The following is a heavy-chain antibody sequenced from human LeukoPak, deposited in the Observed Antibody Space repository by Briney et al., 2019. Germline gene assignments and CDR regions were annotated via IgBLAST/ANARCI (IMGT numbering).Heavy chain of an antibody. V-gene: IGHV4-59*01. CDR1: GAPITRYY. CDR2: IYYSGST. Sequence: SETLSLTCTVSGAPITRYYWSWIRQPPGKGLEWIGYIYYSGSTNYNPSLKSRVTISVDKSKNQFSLKLSSVTAADTAVYYCARMSGAAANAFDMWGQGTMVTVSS. J-gene: IGHJ3*02. D-gene: IGHD6-13*01. CDR3: ARMSGAAANAFDM.